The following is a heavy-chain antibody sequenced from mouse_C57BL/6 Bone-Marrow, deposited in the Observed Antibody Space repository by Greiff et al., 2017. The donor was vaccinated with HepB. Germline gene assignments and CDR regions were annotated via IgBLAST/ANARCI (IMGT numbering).Heavy chain of an antibody. D-gene: IGHD1-1*01. CDR2: SRNKANDYTT. Sequence: EVKLVESGGGLVQSGRSLRLSCATSGFTFSDFYMEWVRQAPGKGLEWIAASRNKANDYTTEYSASVKGRFIVSRDTSQSILYLQMNALRAEDTAIYYCARDADTVVAPMDYWGQGTSVTVSS. J-gene: IGHJ4*01. V-gene: IGHV7-1*01. CDR3: ARDADTVVAPMDY. CDR1: GFTFSDFY.